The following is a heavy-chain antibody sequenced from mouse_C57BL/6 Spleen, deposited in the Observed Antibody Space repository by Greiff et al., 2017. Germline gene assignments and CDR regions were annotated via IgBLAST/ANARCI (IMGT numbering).Heavy chain of an antibody. CDR2: ISSGSSTI. D-gene: IGHD1-1*01. Sequence: EVKVVESGGGLVKPGGSLKLSCAASGFTFSDYGMHWVRQAPEKGLEWVAYISSGSSTIYYADTVKGRFTISSDNAKNTLFLQMTSLRSEDTGMYYCASDGYYYGSSYGYFDVWGTGTTVTVSS. J-gene: IGHJ1*03. CDR3: ASDGYYYGSSYGYFDV. V-gene: IGHV5-17*01. CDR1: GFTFSDYG.